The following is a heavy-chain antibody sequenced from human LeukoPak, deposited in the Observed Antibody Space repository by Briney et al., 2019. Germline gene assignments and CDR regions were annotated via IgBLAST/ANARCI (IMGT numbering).Heavy chain of an antibody. CDR3: AKGGVVYDSSGYYDY. CDR2: IRSKGNNYAT. D-gene: IGHD3-22*01. Sequence: GGSLRLSCAASGFTFSGSAMHWVRQASGKGLEWVGRIRSKGNNYATAYAAPVKGRFTISRDNSKNTLYLQMNSLRAEDTAVYYCAKGGVVYDSSGYYDYWGQGTLVTVSS. V-gene: IGHV3-73*01. J-gene: IGHJ4*02. CDR1: GFTFSGSA.